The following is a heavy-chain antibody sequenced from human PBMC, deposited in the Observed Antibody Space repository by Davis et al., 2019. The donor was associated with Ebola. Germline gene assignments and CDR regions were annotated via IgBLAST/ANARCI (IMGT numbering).Heavy chain of an antibody. D-gene: IGHD3-22*01. Sequence: GESLKISCAASGVTISNYWMNWVRQSPGKGLEWVANIKQDESEKHYVDSVKGRFTISRDNAKNTLYLQMNSLRVGDTGVYFCAQGGYDVMWPYDYWGQGSLVTVSS. J-gene: IGHJ4*02. CDR2: IKQDESEK. V-gene: IGHV3-7*03. CDR1: GVTISNYW. CDR3: AQGGYDVMWPYDY.